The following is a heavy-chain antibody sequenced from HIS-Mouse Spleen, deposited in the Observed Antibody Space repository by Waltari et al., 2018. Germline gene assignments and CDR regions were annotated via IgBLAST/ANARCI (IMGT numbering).Heavy chain of an antibody. J-gene: IGHJ4*02. V-gene: IGHV4-34*01. CDR1: GGSFSGYY. Sequence: QVQLQQWGAGLLKPSETLSLTCAVYGGSFSGYYWSWIRQPPGKGLEWIGEINHSGSTNYNPSLKSRVTISVDTSKNQCPLKLSSVTAADTAVYYCARDYSNYLYYFDYWGQGTLVTVSS. CDR3: ARDYSNYLYYFDY. D-gene: IGHD4-4*01. CDR2: INHSGST.